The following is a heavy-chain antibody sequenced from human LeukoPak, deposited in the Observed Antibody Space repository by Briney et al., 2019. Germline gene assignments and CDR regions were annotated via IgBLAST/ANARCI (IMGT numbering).Heavy chain of an antibody. Sequence: GGSLRLSCAASGFTFSSYDMHWVRQATGKGLEWVSAIGTAGDTYYPGSVKGRFTISRENAKNSLYLQMNSLRAGDTAVYYCARTGGSYYGYFDYWGQGTLVTVSS. J-gene: IGHJ4*02. CDR1: GFTFSSYD. CDR3: ARTGGSYYGYFDY. CDR2: IGTAGDT. V-gene: IGHV3-13*01. D-gene: IGHD3-10*01.